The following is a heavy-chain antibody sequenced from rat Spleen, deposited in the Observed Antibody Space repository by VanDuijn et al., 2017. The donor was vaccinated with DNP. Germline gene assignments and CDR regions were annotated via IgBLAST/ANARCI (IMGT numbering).Heavy chain of an antibody. D-gene: IGHD5-1*01. Sequence: EVQLVQSGGGLVQPGRSLKLSCAPSGFTFSDYYMAWVRQAPTKGLELVAYISYDGVITYYGDSVKGRFTISRDNAKNTLYLQMNSLRSEDTATYYCTRGAGSPYWSFDFWGPGTVVTVSS. CDR3: TRGAGSPYWSFDF. CDR1: GFTFSDYY. V-gene: IGHV5-20*01. J-gene: IGHJ1*01. CDR2: ISYDGVIT.